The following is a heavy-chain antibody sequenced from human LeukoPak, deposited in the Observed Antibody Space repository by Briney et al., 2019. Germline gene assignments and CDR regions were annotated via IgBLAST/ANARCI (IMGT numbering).Heavy chain of an antibody. V-gene: IGHV1-18*01. CDR3: ASLKNSYDSSGYLVTDAFDI. J-gene: IGHJ3*02. D-gene: IGHD3-22*01. CDR1: GDSFTSYG. Sequence: GASVKVSCKASGDSFTSYGIRWVRQAPGKRLEWMGWISDYNGNTNYEQKLQGRVTMTTDTSTSTAYMELRSLRSDDTAVYYCASLKNSYDSSGYLVTDAFDIWGQGTMVTVSS. CDR2: ISDYNGNT.